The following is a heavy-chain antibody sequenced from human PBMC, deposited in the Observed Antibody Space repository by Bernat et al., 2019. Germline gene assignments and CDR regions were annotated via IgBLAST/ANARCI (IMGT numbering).Heavy chain of an antibody. J-gene: IGHJ3*02. CDR3: ARPMRLDLEHAFDI. Sequence: VQLVESGGGLVQPGGSLRLSCAASGFTFSSYSMNWVRQAPGKGLEWVSYISSSSSTIYYADSVKGRFTISRDNAKNSLYLQMNSLRDEDTAVYYCARPMRLDLEHAFDIWGQGTMVTVSS. D-gene: IGHD2-2*01. V-gene: IGHV3-48*02. CDR2: ISSSSSTI. CDR1: GFTFSSYS.